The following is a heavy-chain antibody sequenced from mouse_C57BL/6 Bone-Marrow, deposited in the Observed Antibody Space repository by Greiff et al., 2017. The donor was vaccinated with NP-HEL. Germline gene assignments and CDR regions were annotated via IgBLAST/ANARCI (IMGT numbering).Heavy chain of an antibody. V-gene: IGHV5-6*01. CDR3: ARLSDSSGYVRYYAMDY. CDR2: ISSGGSYT. D-gene: IGHD3-2*02. Sequence: EVQLVESGGDLVKPGGSLKLSCAASGFTFSSYGMSWVRQTPDKRLEWVATISSGGSYTYYPDSVKGRFTISRDNAKNTLYLQMSSLKSEDTAMYYCARLSDSSGYVRYYAMDYWGQGTSVTVSS. J-gene: IGHJ4*01. CDR1: GFTFSSYG.